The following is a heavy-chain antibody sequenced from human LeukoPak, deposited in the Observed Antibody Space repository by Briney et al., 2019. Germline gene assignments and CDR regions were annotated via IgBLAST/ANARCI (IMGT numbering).Heavy chain of an antibody. Sequence: PGGSLRLSCAASEFTLSNYGMHWVRQAPGKGLEWVAVIWPDGNRKIYGDSVKGRFTISRDNSKNTLYLQMNSLRSEDTAVYYCARREYYYDSSGYPEYWGQGTLVTVSS. D-gene: IGHD3-22*01. CDR1: EFTLSNYG. V-gene: IGHV3-33*03. J-gene: IGHJ4*02. CDR3: ARREYYYDSSGYPEY. CDR2: IWPDGNRK.